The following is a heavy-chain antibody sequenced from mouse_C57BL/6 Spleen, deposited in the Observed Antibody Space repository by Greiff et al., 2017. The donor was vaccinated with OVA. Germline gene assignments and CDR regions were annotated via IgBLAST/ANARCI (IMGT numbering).Heavy chain of an antibody. CDR1: GYTFTSYW. D-gene: IGHD4-1*01. Sequence: QVQLQQPGAELVKPGASVKLSCKASGYTFTSYWMQWVKQRPGQGLEWIGEIDPSDSYTNYNQKFKGKATLPVDTSSSTAYMQLSSLTSEDSAVYYCARGPPGTWFAYWGQGTLVTVSA. CDR2: IDPSDSYT. V-gene: IGHV1-50*01. CDR3: ARGPPGTWFAY. J-gene: IGHJ3*01.